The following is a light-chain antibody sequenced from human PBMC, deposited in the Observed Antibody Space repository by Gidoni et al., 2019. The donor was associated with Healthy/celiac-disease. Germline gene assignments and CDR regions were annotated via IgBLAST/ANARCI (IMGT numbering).Light chain of an antibody. J-gene: IGKJ2*04. CDR1: QSISSL. CDR2: KAS. CDR3: QQYDTYPCS. V-gene: IGKV1-5*03. Sequence: DIQMTQSPSTLSASVGDRVTITCRASQSISSLLAWYQQKPGKAPKLLIYKASSLESGVPSRFSGSGSGTEFTLTISRLQPDDVATYYCQQYDTYPCSFGQGTKLEIK.